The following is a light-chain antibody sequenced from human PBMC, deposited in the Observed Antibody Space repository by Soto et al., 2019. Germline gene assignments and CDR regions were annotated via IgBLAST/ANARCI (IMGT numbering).Light chain of an antibody. CDR2: DAS. CDR3: QQSNSITWT. Sequence: IQLTQSPSSLSASVGDRVTVTCRASQDIRNYLAWYQQKPGKAPKLLICDASTLYSGVPSRFSGSGSGTDFTLTISSLQPEDFATYSCQQSNSITWTFGQGTKVDIK. CDR1: QDIRNY. J-gene: IGKJ1*01. V-gene: IGKV1-9*01.